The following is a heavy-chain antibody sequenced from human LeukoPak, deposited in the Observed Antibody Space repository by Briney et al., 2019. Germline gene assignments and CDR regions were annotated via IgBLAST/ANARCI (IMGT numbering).Heavy chain of an antibody. D-gene: IGHD3-22*01. V-gene: IGHV4-59*01. Sequence: SETLSLTCTVSGGSIGSYYWSWIRQPPGKGLEWIGYIYYSGSTNYNPSLKSRVTISVDTSKNQFSLKLSSVTAADTAVYYCAGASYDSSGVHWGQGTLVTVSS. J-gene: IGHJ4*02. CDR1: GGSIGSYY. CDR3: AGASYDSSGVH. CDR2: IYYSGST.